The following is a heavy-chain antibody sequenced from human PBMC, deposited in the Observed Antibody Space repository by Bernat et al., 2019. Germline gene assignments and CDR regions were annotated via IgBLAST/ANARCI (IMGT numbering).Heavy chain of an antibody. CDR3: ARNLAAAGPAGFDY. CDR1: GFTFSSYE. J-gene: IGHJ4*02. Sequence: EVQLVESGGGLVQPGGSLRLSCAASGFTFSSYEMNWVRQAPGKGLEWVSYISSSGSTILYADSEKGRFTISRDNAKNSLYLQMNSLRAEDTAVYYCARNLAAAGPAGFDYWGQGTLVTVSS. V-gene: IGHV3-48*03. CDR2: ISSSGSTI. D-gene: IGHD6-13*01.